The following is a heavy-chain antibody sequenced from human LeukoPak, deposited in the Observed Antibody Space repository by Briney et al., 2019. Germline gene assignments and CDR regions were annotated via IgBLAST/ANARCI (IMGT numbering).Heavy chain of an antibody. CDR1: GGTFSSYA. J-gene: IGHJ5*02. Sequence: ASVKVSCKASGGTFSSYAISWVRQAPGQGLEWMGGIIPIFGTANYAQKFQGRVTMTRNTSISTAYMELSSLRSEDTAVYYCARESDYYGSGSPSFDPWGQGTLVTVSS. D-gene: IGHD3-10*01. CDR3: ARESDYYGSGSPSFDP. CDR2: IIPIFGTA. V-gene: IGHV1-69*05.